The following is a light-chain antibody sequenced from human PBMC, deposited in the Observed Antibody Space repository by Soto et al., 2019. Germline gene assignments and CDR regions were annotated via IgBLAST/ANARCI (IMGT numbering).Light chain of an antibody. CDR2: GAS. V-gene: IGKV3-20*01. CDR1: QSVSSSY. CDR3: QQYGSSPT. Sequence: VLMQSTGTLSLSPGERATLSCSASQSVSSSYLAWYQQKPGQAPRLLIYGASSRATGIPDRFSGSGSGTDFTLTISRLEPEDFAVYYCQQYGSSPTFGGGTKVDIK. J-gene: IGKJ4*01.